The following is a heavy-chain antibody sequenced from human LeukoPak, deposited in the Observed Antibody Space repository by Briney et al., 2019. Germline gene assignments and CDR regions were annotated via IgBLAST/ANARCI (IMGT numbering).Heavy chain of an antibody. J-gene: IGHJ3*02. Sequence: GASVKVSCKVSGYTLTELSMHWVRQAPGKGLEWMGGFDPEDGETIYAQKFQGRVTMTEDTSTDTAYMELSSLRSEDTAVYYCATDGNSGTKWRRNAFDIWGQGTMVTVSS. CDR1: GYTLTELS. V-gene: IGHV1-24*01. CDR3: ATDGNSGTKWRRNAFDI. D-gene: IGHD1-26*01. CDR2: FDPEDGET.